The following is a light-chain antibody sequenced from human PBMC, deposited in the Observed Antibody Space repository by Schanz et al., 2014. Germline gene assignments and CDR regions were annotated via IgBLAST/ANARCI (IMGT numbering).Light chain of an antibody. CDR1: SSDVGSYND. CDR3: CSYAGSSTWV. CDR2: EGS. Sequence: QSVLTQPASVSGSPGQSITTSCTGTSSDVGSYNDVSWYQQHPGKAPKLMIYEGSKRPSGISNRFSGSKSGNTASLTISGLQAEDEADYYCCSYAGSSTWVFGGGTKLTVL. V-gene: IGLV2-23*01. J-gene: IGLJ3*02.